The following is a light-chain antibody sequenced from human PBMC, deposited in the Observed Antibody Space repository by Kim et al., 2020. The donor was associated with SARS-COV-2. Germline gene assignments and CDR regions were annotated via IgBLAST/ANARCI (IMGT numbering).Light chain of an antibody. CDR1: NIGSKS. Sequence: SYELTQPPSVSVAPGKTARITCGGNNIGSKSAHWYQQKPGQAPVLVIYYDSDRPSGIPERFSGSNSGNTATLTISRAEAGDEADYYCQVWDSGAVFGVG. CDR3: QVWDSGAV. CDR2: YDS. J-gene: IGLJ2*01. V-gene: IGLV3-21*04.